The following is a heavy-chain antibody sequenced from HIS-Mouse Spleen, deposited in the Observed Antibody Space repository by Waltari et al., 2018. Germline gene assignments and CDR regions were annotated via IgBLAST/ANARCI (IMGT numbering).Heavy chain of an antibody. Sequence: QLQLQESGPGLVKPSETLSLTCTVSGGSISSSSYYWGWNRQPPGKGLEWIGRIYYSGSTCDNPYLKSRVTISLDTSKNQFSLKLSSVTAADTAVYYCAREIPYSSSWYDWYFDLWGRGTLVTVSS. CDR2: IYYSGST. J-gene: IGHJ2*01. D-gene: IGHD6-13*01. CDR3: AREIPYSSSWYDWYFDL. CDR1: GGSISSSSYY. V-gene: IGHV4-39*07.